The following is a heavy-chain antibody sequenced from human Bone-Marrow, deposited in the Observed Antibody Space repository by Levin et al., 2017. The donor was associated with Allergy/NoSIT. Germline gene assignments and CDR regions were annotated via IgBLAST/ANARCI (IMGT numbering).Heavy chain of an antibody. CDR2: INHSGGT. CDR3: ARAPLRFFDGVFGY. V-gene: IGHV4-34*01. J-gene: IGHJ4*02. D-gene: IGHD3-9*01. CDR1: GGSFSNYY. Sequence: SETLSLTCAVYGGSFSNYYWSWIRQPPGKGLEWIAEINHSGGTNYNPSLKSRVTISLDTSKNQFSLKLSSLTAADAAVYYCARAPLRFFDGVFGYWGQGTLVTVSS.